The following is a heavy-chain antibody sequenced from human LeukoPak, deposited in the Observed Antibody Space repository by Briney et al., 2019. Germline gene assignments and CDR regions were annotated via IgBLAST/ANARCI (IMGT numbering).Heavy chain of an antibody. CDR2: INSDGSST. CDR1: GFTFSSYW. CDR3: ARAAESFLYDYVWGSYRPLDY. Sequence: GGSLRLSCAASGFTFSSYWMHWVRQAPGKGLVWVSRINSDGSSTSYADSVKGRFTISRDNAKNTLYLQMNSLRAEDTAVYYCARAAESFLYDYVWGSYRPLDYWGQGTLVTVSS. D-gene: IGHD3-16*02. V-gene: IGHV3-74*01. J-gene: IGHJ4*02.